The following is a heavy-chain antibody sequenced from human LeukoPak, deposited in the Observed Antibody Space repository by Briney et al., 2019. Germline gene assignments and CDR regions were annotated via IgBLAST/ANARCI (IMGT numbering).Heavy chain of an antibody. CDR2: ISGGGGST. Sequence: PGGSLRLSCAASGYTFSSYEMNWVRQAPGKGLEWVSIISGGGGSTSYADSVRGRFTISRDSSKNTLYLQMHSLRAEDTAVYYCAKDRHFFASRTYGIDYWGQGTLVTVSS. J-gene: IGHJ4*02. V-gene: IGHV3-23*01. D-gene: IGHD2/OR15-2a*01. CDR1: GYTFSSYE. CDR3: AKDRHFFASRTYGIDY.